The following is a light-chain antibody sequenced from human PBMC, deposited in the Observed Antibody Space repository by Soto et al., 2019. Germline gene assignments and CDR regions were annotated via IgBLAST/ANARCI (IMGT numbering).Light chain of an antibody. V-gene: IGLV1-44*01. CDR3: AAWDDSLNGVV. CDR1: SSNIGSKT. Sequence: QAVVTQPPSASGTPGQRVTISCSGSSSNIGSKTVSWYQQLPGTAPKLLIYSSNQRPSGVPDRFSGSKSGTSASLAISGLQSEDEADYYCAAWDDSLNGVVFGGGTKLTVL. CDR2: SSN. J-gene: IGLJ2*01.